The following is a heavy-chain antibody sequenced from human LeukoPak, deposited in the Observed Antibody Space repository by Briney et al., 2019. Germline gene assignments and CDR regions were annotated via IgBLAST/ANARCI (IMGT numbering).Heavy chain of an antibody. CDR3: ARDGFLVGTYDAFDI. CDR1: GYTFTGYY. Sequence: ASVKVSCKASGYTFTGYYMHWVRQAPGQGLEWMGWISGYNGDTNYAQEFQGRVTMTTDTSTNTAYMELRSLRSDDTAVYYCARDGFLVGTYDAFDIWGQGTMVTVSS. D-gene: IGHD1-26*01. V-gene: IGHV1-18*04. J-gene: IGHJ3*02. CDR2: ISGYNGDT.